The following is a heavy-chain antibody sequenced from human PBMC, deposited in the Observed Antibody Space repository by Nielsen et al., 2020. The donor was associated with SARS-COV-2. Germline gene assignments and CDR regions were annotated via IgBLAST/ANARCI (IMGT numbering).Heavy chain of an antibody. CDR2: ISYDGSNK. D-gene: IGHD2-15*01. CDR3: ARGPKVVAASYYYYGMDV. CDR1: GGTFSSYA. V-gene: IGHV3-30-3*01. Sequence: SCKASGGTFSSYAMHWVRQAPGKGLEWVAVISYDGSNKYYADSVKGRFTISRDNSKNTLYLQMNSLRAEDTAVYYCARGPKVVAASYYYYGMDVWGQGTTVTVSS. J-gene: IGHJ6*02.